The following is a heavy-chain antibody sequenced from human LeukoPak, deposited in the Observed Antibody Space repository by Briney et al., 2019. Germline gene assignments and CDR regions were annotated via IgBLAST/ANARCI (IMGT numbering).Heavy chain of an antibody. CDR2: ISSSSSTI. CDR1: GFTFSSYS. V-gene: IGHV3-48*04. CDR3: ASLDDYVWGSYRYSAGPSYYFDY. J-gene: IGHJ4*02. Sequence: GGSLRLSCAASGFTFSSYSMNWVRQAPGKGLEWVSYISSSSSTIYYADSVKGRFTISRDNAKNSLYLQMNSLRAEDTAVYYCASLDDYVWGSYRYSAGPSYYFDYWGQGTLVTVSS. D-gene: IGHD3-16*02.